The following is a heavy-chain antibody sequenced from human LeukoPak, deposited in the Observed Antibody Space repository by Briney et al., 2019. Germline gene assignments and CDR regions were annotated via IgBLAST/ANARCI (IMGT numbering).Heavy chain of an antibody. D-gene: IGHD4-11*01. CDR1: GFTFSSYA. Sequence: PGGSLRLSCAASGFTFSSYAMSWVRQAPAKGLEWVSAISGSGGSTYCADSVKGRFAISRDNSKNTLYLQMNSLRAEDTAVYYCGRLHPTDNWFDPWGQGTLVTVSS. J-gene: IGHJ5*02. CDR3: GRLHPTDNWFDP. CDR2: ISGSGGST. V-gene: IGHV3-23*01.